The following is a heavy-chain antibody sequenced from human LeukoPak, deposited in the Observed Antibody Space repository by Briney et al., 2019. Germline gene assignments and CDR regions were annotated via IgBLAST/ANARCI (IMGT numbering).Heavy chain of an antibody. CDR2: INHSGST. V-gene: IGHV4-34*01. J-gene: IGHJ5*02. D-gene: IGHD3-10*01. CDR1: GGSFSGYY. CDR3: ARRPMVRGVIRWFDP. Sequence: SETLSLTCAVYGGSFSGYYWSWIRQPPGKGLEWIGEINHSGSTNYNPSLKSRVTISVDTSKNQFSLKLSSVTAADTAVYYCARRPMVRGVIRWFDPWGQGTLVTVSS.